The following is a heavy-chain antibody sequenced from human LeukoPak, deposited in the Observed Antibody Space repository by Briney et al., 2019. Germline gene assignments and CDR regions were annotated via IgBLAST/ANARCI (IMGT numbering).Heavy chain of an antibody. J-gene: IGHJ4*02. CDR3: ARDPGSDDILTGYDY. Sequence: GASVKVSCKASGYTFTGYYMHWVRQAPGQGLEWMGWINPNSGGTNYAQKFQGRVTMTRDTSISTSYMELSRLRSDDTAVYYCARDPGSDDILTGYDYWGQGTLVTVSS. V-gene: IGHV1-2*02. CDR1: GYTFTGYY. D-gene: IGHD3-9*01. CDR2: INPNSGGT.